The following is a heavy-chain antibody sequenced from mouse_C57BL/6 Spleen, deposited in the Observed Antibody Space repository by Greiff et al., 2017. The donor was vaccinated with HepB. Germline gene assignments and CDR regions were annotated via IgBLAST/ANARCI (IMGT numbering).Heavy chain of an antibody. Sequence: VKLMDPRPAPVQPGASVTISCKASGYALSSSWMNWVQQRPGKGLEWIGRIYPGDGDTNYKGKFKGKATLTADKSSSTAYMQLSSLTSEDSAVYFCARSGTDYAMDYWGQGTSVTVSS. CDR2: IYPGDGDT. CDR3: ARSGTDYAMDY. V-gene: IGHV1-82*01. J-gene: IGHJ4*01. CDR1: GYALSSSW. D-gene: IGHD4-1*01.